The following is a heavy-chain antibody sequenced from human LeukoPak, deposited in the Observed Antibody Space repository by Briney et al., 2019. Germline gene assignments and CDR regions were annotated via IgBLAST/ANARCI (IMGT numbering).Heavy chain of an antibody. CDR1: GHPFRTHH. D-gene: IGHD6-19*01. V-gene: IGHV3-21*01. J-gene: IGHJ4*02. CDR3: ASVTGGWEWAVFDY. CDR2: ISSSSSDI. Sequence: KPGGSLTLSCTLSGHPFRTHHKNWPRQAPGKGLEWVSCISSSSSDIYYADSVKGRFTISRDNAKNSLYLHMSSLRVEDLSVYCGASVTGGWEWAVFDYWGQGTLVTVSS.